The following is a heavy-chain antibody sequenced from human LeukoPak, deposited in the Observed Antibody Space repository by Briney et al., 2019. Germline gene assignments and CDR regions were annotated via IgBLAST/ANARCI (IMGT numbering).Heavy chain of an antibody. V-gene: IGHV3-66*01. J-gene: IGHJ4*02. Sequence: GGSLRLSCAASGFTFSSYAMSWVRQAPGKGLEWVSVIYSGGETYYADSVKGRFTISRDNSKRTVYLQMNSLRAGDTAVYYCARDGDSSGPAFAYWGQGTLVTVSS. D-gene: IGHD6-19*01. CDR1: GFTFSSYA. CDR3: ARDGDSSGPAFAY. CDR2: IYSGGET.